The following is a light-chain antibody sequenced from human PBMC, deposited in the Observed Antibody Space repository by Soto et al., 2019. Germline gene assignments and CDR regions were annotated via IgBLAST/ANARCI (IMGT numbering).Light chain of an antibody. CDR1: SSDIGAYNF. Sequence: QSLLTQPASVPGSPGQSITISCTGTSSDIGAYNFVSWYQQHPGKAPKLMLYDVNIRPSGVSNRFSGSKSGNTASLTISGLQAEDEADYYCTSWTTSTTMRFGGGTKVTVL. CDR3: TSWTTSTTMR. J-gene: IGLJ2*01. CDR2: DVN. V-gene: IGLV2-14*03.